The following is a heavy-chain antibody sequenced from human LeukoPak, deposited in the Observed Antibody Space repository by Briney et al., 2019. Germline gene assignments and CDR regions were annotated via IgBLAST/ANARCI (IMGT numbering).Heavy chain of an antibody. J-gene: IGHJ4*02. D-gene: IGHD3-22*01. Sequence: SVKVSCKASGGTFSSCAISWVRQAPGQGLEWMGRIIPSLDVANYAQKFQGRVTITAYKSTSTVYMELSSLKSEDTAVYYCARVWGYYYDSSGYSDFDYWGQGTLVTVSS. V-gene: IGHV1-69*04. CDR1: GGTFSSCA. CDR2: IIPSLDVA. CDR3: ARVWGYYYDSSGYSDFDY.